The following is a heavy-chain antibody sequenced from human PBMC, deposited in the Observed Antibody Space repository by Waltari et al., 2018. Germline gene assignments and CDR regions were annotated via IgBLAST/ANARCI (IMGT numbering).Heavy chain of an antibody. CDR1: GGTFSTYG. V-gene: IGHV1-69*12. D-gene: IGHD4-17*01. CDR2: IIPIFGTA. J-gene: IGHJ6*02. CDR3: ARGHPPGGDYVYYYYGLDL. Sequence: VQLVPSGAEVKEPGYSVKVACKASGGTFSTYGIIWVRHAPGQGLEWMGGIIPIFGTANHAQKFQGRVTITADESTRTVYMDLNRLRSEDTAVYYCARGHPPGGDYVYYYYGLDLWGQGTTVTVSS.